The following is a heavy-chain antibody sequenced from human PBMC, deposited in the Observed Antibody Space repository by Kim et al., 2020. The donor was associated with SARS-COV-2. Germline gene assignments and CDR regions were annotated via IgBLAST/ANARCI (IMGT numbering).Heavy chain of an antibody. D-gene: IGHD1-26*01. CDR1: GFTVSSNY. Sequence: GGSLRLSCAASGFTVSSNYMSWVRQAPGKGLEWVSVIYSGGSTYYADSVKGRFTISRDNSKNTLYLQMNSLRAEDTAVYYCARDGGRDGYYRGFYFDYWGQGTLVTVSS. J-gene: IGHJ4*02. V-gene: IGHV3-53*01. CDR3: ARDGGRDGYYRGFYFDY. CDR2: IYSGGST.